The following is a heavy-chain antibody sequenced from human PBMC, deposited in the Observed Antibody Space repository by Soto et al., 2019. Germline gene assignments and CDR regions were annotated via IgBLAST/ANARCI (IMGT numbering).Heavy chain of an antibody. Sequence: SETLSLTCTVSGGSISSSSYYWGWIRQPPGKGLEWIGSIYYSGITYYNPSLKSRVTISVDRSKNQFSLKLSSVTAADTAVYYCARGPPFHWGQGNLVTVSS. CDR1: GGSISSSSYY. CDR3: ARGPPFH. D-gene: IGHD3-16*01. CDR2: IYYSGIT. J-gene: IGHJ4*02. V-gene: IGHV4-39*07.